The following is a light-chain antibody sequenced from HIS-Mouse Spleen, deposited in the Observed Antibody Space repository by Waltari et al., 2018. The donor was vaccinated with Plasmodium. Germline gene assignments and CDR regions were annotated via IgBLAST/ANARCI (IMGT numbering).Light chain of an antibody. Sequence: SYELTQPPSVSVSPGQTARITCSGDALPKKYAYWYQQKAGQAPVLVIYEDSKRPSGIPAGFVVSSSGPMATLTISVAQVEDEAAYYCYSTDSSGNHRVFGGGTKLTVL. CDR3: YSTDSSGNHRV. CDR2: EDS. V-gene: IGLV3-10*01. J-gene: IGLJ3*02. CDR1: ALPKKY.